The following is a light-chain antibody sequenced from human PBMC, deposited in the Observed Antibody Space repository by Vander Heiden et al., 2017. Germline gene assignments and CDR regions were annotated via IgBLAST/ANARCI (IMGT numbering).Light chain of an antibody. CDR2: KDS. CDR3: QSADSSGTYVV. CDR1: ALPKQY. J-gene: IGLJ2*01. V-gene: IGLV3-25*03. Sequence: SYELTQPPSVSVSPAQTARITCSVDALPKQYAYWYQQTPGQLPVLAIYKDSERPSGIPERFSGSSSGTTVTLTISGVQAEDEADYYCQSADSSGTYVVFGGGTKLTVL.